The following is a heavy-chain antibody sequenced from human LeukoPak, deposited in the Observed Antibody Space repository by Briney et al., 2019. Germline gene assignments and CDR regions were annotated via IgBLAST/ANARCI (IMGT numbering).Heavy chain of an antibody. J-gene: IGHJ4*02. CDR2: ISTSSSYI. D-gene: IGHD1-7*01. V-gene: IGHV3-21*01. CDR1: GFTLSSYS. CDR3: ARYDSDSGTTDY. Sequence: GGSLRLSCAASGFTLSSYSMNWVRQAPGKGLEWVSFISTSSSYIYYADSVKGRFIISRDNARKSMYLQMNSLRAEDTAVYYCARYDSDSGTTDYWGQGTLVTVSS.